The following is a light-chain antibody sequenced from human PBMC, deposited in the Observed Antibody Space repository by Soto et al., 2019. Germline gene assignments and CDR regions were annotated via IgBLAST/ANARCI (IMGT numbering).Light chain of an antibody. Sequence: QSALTQPASVSGSPGQSITISWTGTSSDVGGYNFVSWYQQHPGKAPKLMIYDVTNRPSGVSNRFSGSKSGNTASLTISGLQAEDEADYYCSSCTSSSTLVFGGGTKLTVL. CDR1: SSDVGGYNF. V-gene: IGLV2-14*01. CDR2: DVT. CDR3: SSCTSSSTLV. J-gene: IGLJ2*01.